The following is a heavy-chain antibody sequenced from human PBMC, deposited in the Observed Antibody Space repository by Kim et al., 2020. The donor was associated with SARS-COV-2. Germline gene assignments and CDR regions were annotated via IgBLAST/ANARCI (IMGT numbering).Heavy chain of an antibody. CDR3: AKGMYGSGSYYSVRPSFYYYYGMDV. D-gene: IGHD3-10*01. CDR2: IWYDGSNK. Sequence: GGSLRLSCAASGFTFSSYGMHWVRQAPGKGLEWVAVIWYDGSNKYYADSVKGRFTISRDNSKNTLYLQMNSLRAEDTAVYYCAKGMYGSGSYYSVRPSFYYYYGMDVWGQGTTVNVSS. V-gene: IGHV3-33*06. J-gene: IGHJ6*02. CDR1: GFTFSSYG.